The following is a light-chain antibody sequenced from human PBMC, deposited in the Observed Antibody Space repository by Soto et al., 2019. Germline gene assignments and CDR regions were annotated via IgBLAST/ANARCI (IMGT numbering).Light chain of an antibody. CDR1: QDIGSD. CDR3: LQDYSYPRT. J-gene: IGKJ2*01. CDR2: DAS. Sequence: AIQMTQSPSSLSASVGDRVTITCRASQDIGSDLGWYQQKPGKAPILLIYDASTLQSGVPSRFSGIGSGTDFTLTISSLQPEDFATYYCLQDYSYPRTFGQGNKLDI. V-gene: IGKV1-6*01.